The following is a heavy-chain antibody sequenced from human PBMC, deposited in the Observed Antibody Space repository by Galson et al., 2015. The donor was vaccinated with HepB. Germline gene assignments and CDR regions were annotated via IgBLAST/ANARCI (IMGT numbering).Heavy chain of an antibody. Sequence: SVKVSCKASGYTFTSYGISWVRQAPGQGLEWMGWISAYNGNTNYAQKLQGRVTMTTDTSTSTAYMELRSLRSDDTAVYYCAGAGPITMVRGVIPPFSWGYLDYWGQGTLVTVSS. CDR2: ISAYNGNT. V-gene: IGHV1-18*04. J-gene: IGHJ4*02. CDR3: AGAGPITMVRGVIPPFSWGYLDY. CDR1: GYTFTSYG. D-gene: IGHD3-10*01.